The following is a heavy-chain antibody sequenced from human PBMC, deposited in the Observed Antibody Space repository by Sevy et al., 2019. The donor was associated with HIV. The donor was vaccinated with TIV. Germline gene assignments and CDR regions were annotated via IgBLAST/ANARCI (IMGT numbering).Heavy chain of an antibody. CDR1: GGSISSSKW. CDR2: IYHSGST. Sequence: SETLSLTCAVSGGSISSSKWWSWVRQPPGKGLEWIGEIYHSGSTNYNPSLKSRVTISVDKSKNQFSLKLSSVTAADTAVSYCARVPMVRGVTITHFDYWGQGTLVTVSS. J-gene: IGHJ4*02. V-gene: IGHV4-4*02. CDR3: ARVPMVRGVTITHFDY. D-gene: IGHD3-10*01.